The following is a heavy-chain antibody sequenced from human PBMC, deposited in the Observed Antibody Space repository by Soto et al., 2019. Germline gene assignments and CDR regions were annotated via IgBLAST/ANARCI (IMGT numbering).Heavy chain of an antibody. CDR3: ARDRSGGSWTYYYYGMDV. V-gene: IGHV3-74*01. CDR1: GFTFSSYW. D-gene: IGHD2-15*01. J-gene: IGHJ6*02. CDR2: INSDGSST. Sequence: EVQLVESGGGLVQPGGSLRLSCAASGFTFSSYWMHWVRQAPGKGLVWVSRINSDGSSTSYADSVKGRFTISRDNAKNPLYLHMNSLRAEDTAVYYCARDRSGGSWTYYYYGMDVWGQGTTVTVSS.